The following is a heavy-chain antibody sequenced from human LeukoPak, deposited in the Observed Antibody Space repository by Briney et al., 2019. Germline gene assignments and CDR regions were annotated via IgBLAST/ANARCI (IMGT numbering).Heavy chain of an antibody. CDR3: AKTLGAYYYDSSGYHTPKYAFDI. J-gene: IGHJ3*02. Sequence: GRSLRLSCAASGFTFDDYAMHWVRQAPGKGLEWVSGISWNSGSIGYADSVKGRFTISRDNAKNSLYLQMNSLRAEDTALYYCAKTLGAYYYDSSGYHTPKYAFDIRGQGTMVTVSS. V-gene: IGHV3-9*01. D-gene: IGHD3-22*01. CDR1: GFTFDDYA. CDR2: ISWNSGSI.